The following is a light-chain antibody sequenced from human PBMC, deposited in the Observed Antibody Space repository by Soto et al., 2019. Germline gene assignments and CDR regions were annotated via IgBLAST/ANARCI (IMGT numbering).Light chain of an antibody. J-gene: IGKJ1*01. CDR3: QQYGNSPWT. CDR2: GVA. CDR1: QSVSSTY. Sequence: EIVLTQPPGTLSLSPGETATLSCRASQSVSSTYLAWYQQKPGQAPRLLIYGVASRAAGIPDRCSGSGSGTDFTLTTSRLEPEDFVVYYCQQYGNSPWTFGQGTKVDIK. V-gene: IGKV3-20*01.